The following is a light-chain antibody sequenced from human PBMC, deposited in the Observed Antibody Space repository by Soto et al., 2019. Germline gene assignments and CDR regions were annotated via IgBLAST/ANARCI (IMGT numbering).Light chain of an antibody. CDR3: SSYTTTNTRVV. CDR2: EVS. V-gene: IGLV2-14*01. J-gene: IGLJ2*01. Sequence: QSVLTQPASVSGSPGQSITISCTGTSSDVGTYNYVSWYQQHPGKAPKLIIYEVSKRPSGVSNRFSGSKSGNTASLTISGLQAEDEVDYYCSSYTTTNTRVVFGGGTKVTVL. CDR1: SSDVGTYNY.